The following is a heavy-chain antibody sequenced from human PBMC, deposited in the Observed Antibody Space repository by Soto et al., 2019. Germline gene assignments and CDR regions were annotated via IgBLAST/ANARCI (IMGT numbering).Heavy chain of an antibody. J-gene: IGHJ6*02. CDR3: ARMGSGYYNYYYGMDV. V-gene: IGHV4-34*01. D-gene: IGHD3-3*01. Sequence: SETLSLTCAVYGGSFSGYYWSWIRQPPGKGLKWIGEINHSGSTNYNPSLKSRVTISVDTSKNQFSLKLSSVTAADTAVYYCARMGSGYYNYYYGMDVWGQGTTVTVSS. CDR2: INHSGST. CDR1: GGSFSGYY.